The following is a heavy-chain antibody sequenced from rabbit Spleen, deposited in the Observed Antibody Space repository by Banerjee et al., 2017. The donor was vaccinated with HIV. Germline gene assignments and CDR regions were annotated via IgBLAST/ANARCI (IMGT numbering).Heavy chain of an antibody. Sequence: QSLEESGGGLVQPEGSLILTCKASGFSFSSGYDMSWVRQAPGKGLEWIGFIYTGNGKNYYASWAKGRFTISKTSSTTVTLQVTSLTAADTATYFCTRDDGSGHYIDGYFNLWGPGTLVTVS. D-gene: IGHD1-1*01. V-gene: IGHV1S40*01. CDR3: TRDDGSGHYIDGYFNL. CDR2: IYTGNGKN. CDR1: GFSFSSGYD. J-gene: IGHJ4*01.